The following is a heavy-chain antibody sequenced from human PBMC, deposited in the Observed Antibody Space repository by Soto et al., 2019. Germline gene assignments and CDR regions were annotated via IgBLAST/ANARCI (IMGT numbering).Heavy chain of an antibody. Sequence: SETLSLTCTVSGGSISSGDYYWSWIRQPPGKGLEWIGYIYYSGSTYYNPSLKSRVTISVDTSKNQFSLKLSSVTAADTAVYYCARVEQREKFDYWGQGTLVTVSS. CDR2: IYYSGST. V-gene: IGHV4-30-4*01. CDR1: GGSISSGDYY. CDR3: ARVEQREKFDY. D-gene: IGHD6-25*01. J-gene: IGHJ4*02.